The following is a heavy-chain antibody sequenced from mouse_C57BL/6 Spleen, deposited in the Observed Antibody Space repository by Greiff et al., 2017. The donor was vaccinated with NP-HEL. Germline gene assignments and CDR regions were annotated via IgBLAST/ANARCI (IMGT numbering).Heavy chain of an antibody. CDR3: AQETVVADWYFDV. CDR1: GYTFTSYT. D-gene: IGHD1-1*01. Sequence: VQLQQSGAELARPGASVKMSCKASGYTFTSYTMHWVKQRPGQGLEWIGYINPSSGYTKYNQKFKDKATLTADKSSSTAYMQLSSLTSEDSAVYYSAQETVVADWYFDVWGTGTTVTVSS. V-gene: IGHV1-4*01. J-gene: IGHJ1*03. CDR2: INPSSGYT.